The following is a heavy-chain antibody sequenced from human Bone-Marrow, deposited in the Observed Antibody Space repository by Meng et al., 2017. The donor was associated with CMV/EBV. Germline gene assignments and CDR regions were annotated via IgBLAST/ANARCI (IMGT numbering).Heavy chain of an antibody. J-gene: IGHJ4*02. CDR2: IYYSGST. CDR3: VRALGYCSSSSCPGFYYFDY. CDR1: GGSISSYY. V-gene: IGHV4-59*01. D-gene: IGHD2-2*01. Sequence: SETLSLTCTVSGGSISSYYWSWIRQPPGKGLEWIGYIYYSGSTNYNPSLKSQVTISVDTSKNQFSLKLSSVTAADTAVYYCVRALGYCSSSSCPGFYYFDYWGQGTLVTVSS.